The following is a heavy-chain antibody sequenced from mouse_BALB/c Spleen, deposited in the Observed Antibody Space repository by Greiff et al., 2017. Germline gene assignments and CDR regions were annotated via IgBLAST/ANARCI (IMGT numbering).Heavy chain of an antibody. Sequence: QVQLQQSGAELMKPGASVKISCKATGYTFSSYWIEWVKQRPGHGLEWIGEILPGSGSTNYNEKFKGKATFTADTSSNTAYMQLSSLTSEDSAVYFGARRGSRYGRYAMDYWGQGTSVTVSS. CDR3: ARRGSRYGRYAMDY. J-gene: IGHJ4*01. V-gene: IGHV1-9*01. CDR1: GYTFSSYW. D-gene: IGHD1-1*01. CDR2: ILPGSGST.